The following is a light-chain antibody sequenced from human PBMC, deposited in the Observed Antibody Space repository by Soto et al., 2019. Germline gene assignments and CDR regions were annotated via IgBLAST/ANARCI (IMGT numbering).Light chain of an antibody. J-gene: IGLJ1*01. CDR2: DVS. V-gene: IGLV2-14*01. CDR1: SSDVGGYNY. CDR3: SSYTSSSTLPXV. Sequence: QSVLAQPASVSGSPGQSITISCTGTSSDVGGYNYVSWYQQHPGKAPKLMIYDVSNRPSGVSNRFSGSKSGNTASLTISGLQAEDEADYYCSSYTSSSTLPXVXGTGTKVTVL.